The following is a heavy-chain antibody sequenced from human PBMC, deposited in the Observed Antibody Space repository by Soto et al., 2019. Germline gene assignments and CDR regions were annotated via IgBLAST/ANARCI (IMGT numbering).Heavy chain of an antibody. Sequence: LRLSCAASGFTFSDHYMDWVRQAPGKGLEWVGRTRNKANSYTTEYAASVKGRFTISRDDSKNSLYLQMNSLKTEDTAVYYCARGAPARTNYYYGLDAWGQGTTATVSS. V-gene: IGHV3-72*01. J-gene: IGHJ6*02. D-gene: IGHD1-1*01. CDR1: GFTFSDHY. CDR3: ARGAPARTNYYYGLDA. CDR2: TRNKANSYTT.